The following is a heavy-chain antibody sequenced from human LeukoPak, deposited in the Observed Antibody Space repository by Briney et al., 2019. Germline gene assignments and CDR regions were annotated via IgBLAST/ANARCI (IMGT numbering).Heavy chain of an antibody. Sequence: SETLSLTCTVSGDSISSSSYYWGWIRQPPGKGLEWIGSIFYSGSTYYNPSLERRVTISVDTSKNQFSLKQSSVTAADTAVFYCARHLITAAAGTLGNYFDYWGQGTLVTVS. CDR2: IFYSGST. J-gene: IGHJ4*02. V-gene: IGHV4-39*01. CDR3: ARHLITAAAGTLGNYFDY. CDR1: GDSISSSSYY. D-gene: IGHD1-1*01.